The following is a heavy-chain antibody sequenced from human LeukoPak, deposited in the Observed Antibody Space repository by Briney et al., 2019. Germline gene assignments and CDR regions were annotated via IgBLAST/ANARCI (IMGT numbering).Heavy chain of an antibody. CDR3: ARTPKTYYYYMDV. V-gene: IGHV1-69*13. Sequence: SVKVSCKASGGTFSTYAISWVRQAPGQGLEWMGGIIPILGTANYAQKFQGRVTINADESTSTAYMELSSLRSEDTAVYYCARTPKTYYYYMDVWGKGTTVTISS. D-gene: IGHD2-15*01. CDR1: GGTFSTYA. J-gene: IGHJ6*03. CDR2: IIPILGTA.